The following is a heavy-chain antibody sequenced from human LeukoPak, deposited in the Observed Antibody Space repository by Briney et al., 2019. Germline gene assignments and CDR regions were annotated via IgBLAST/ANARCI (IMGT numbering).Heavy chain of an antibody. CDR3: ARVSLWFGDQAFDS. D-gene: IGHD3-10*01. V-gene: IGHV3-48*04. Sequence: GGSLRLSCAASGFTFSSYGMHWVRQAPGKGLEWISYISSSGSTIYYADSVKGRFTISRDNAKNSLYLQMNSLRAEDTAVYYCARVSLWFGDQAFDSWGQGTLVTVSS. J-gene: IGHJ4*02. CDR1: GFTFSSYG. CDR2: ISSSGSTI.